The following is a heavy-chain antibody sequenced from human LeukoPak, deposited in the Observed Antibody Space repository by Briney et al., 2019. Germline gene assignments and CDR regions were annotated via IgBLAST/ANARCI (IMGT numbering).Heavy chain of an antibody. CDR2: INPNSGGT. J-gene: IGHJ5*02. V-gene: IGHV1-2*02. Sequence: GASVKVSCKASGYTFTGYYMHWVRQAPGQGLEWMGWINPNSGGTNYAQKFQGRVTMTRDTSISTAYMELSRLRSDDTAVYYCARVLYCSSTSCAKFDPWGQGTLVTVSS. CDR1: GYTFTGYY. CDR3: ARVLYCSSTSCAKFDP. D-gene: IGHD2-2*01.